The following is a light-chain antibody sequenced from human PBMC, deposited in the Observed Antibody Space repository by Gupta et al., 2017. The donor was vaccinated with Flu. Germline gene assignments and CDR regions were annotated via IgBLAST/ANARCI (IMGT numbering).Light chain of an antibody. CDR2: GAS. J-gene: IGKJ1*01. Sequence: EIVMTQSPGTLSVSPGETATLSCRASQSVGTNLAWYQQKTGQAPRLLVYGASTRATGIPARCSGSRCGTDYILTISSRQSEDDAIYYCQKQDVWPPWTFGLGTNVEV. CDR3: QKQDVWPPWT. CDR1: QSVGTN. V-gene: IGKV3-15*01.